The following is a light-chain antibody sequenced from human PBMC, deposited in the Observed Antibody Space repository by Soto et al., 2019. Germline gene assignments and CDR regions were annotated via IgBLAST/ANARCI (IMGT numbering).Light chain of an antibody. V-gene: IGKV1-39*01. J-gene: IGKJ1*01. CDR3: QQSYSTQWT. CDR1: QDITSY. CDR2: GAS. Sequence: IQLTQSPSSLSASVGDSVTITCRASQDITSYLAWYQQKPGKAPNLLIYGASTLQSGVPSRFSGSGSGTDFTLTISSLQPEDFATYYCQQSYSTQWTFGQGTKVDIK.